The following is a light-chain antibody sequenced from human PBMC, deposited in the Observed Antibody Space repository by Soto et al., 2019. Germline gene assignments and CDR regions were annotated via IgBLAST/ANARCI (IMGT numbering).Light chain of an antibody. CDR1: SSKIGSKT. Sequence: QSALTQPPSASGTPGQRFTTFCSGSSSKIGSKTVNWYQQLPETAPKLLTYSINQRPSGVPDRFSGSKSGTSASLAISGLQSEDEADYYCAAWDDSLNGVVFGGGTKLTVL. CDR2: SIN. J-gene: IGLJ2*01. CDR3: AAWDDSLNGVV. V-gene: IGLV1-44*01.